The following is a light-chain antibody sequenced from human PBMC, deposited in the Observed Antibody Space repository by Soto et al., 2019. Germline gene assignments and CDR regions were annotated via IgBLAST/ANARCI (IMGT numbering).Light chain of an antibody. Sequence: DIQMTQSPSTLSASVGDRVAITCRASQSISSWLAWYQQKPGKAPKLLIYDASSLESGAPSRFSGSGSGTEFTLTISSLQPDDFATYYCQQHNSYLFTFGPGTKVDIK. CDR1: QSISSW. J-gene: IGKJ3*01. CDR3: QQHNSYLFT. CDR2: DAS. V-gene: IGKV1-5*01.